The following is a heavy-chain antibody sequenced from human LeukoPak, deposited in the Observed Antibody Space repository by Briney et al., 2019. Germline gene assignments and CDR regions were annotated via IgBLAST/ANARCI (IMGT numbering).Heavy chain of an antibody. CDR3: ARDGDSGPNWFDP. V-gene: IGHV4-4*02. CDR1: GFTFSSYAM. J-gene: IGHJ5*02. D-gene: IGHD6-19*01. CDR2: IYHSGST. Sequence: GSLRLSCAASGFTFSSYAMSWVRQPPGKGLEWIGEIYHSGSTNCNPSLKSRVTISVDKSKNQFSLKLSSVTAADTAVYYCARDGDSGPNWFDPWGQGTLVTVSS.